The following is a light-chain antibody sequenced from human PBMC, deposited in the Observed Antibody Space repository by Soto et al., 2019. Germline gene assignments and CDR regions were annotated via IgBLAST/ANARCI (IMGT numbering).Light chain of an antibody. J-gene: IGLJ1*01. CDR1: NIGSKS. CDR2: DDS. CDR3: HVWDSSSDHYV. V-gene: IGLV3-21*02. Sequence: SYELTQAPSVSVAPGQTARITCGGNNIGSKSVHWYQQKAGQAPALVVYDDSDRPSVIPERFSGSNSGNTATLPISRVEAGDEADYYCHVWDSSSDHYVFGSGTKVTVL.